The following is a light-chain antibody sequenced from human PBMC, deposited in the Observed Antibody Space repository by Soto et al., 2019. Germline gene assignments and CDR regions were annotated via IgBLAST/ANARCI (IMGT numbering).Light chain of an antibody. J-gene: IGKJ2*01. CDR2: ETS. Sequence: ELVLTQSPATLSLSPGERATLSCRASQSVAGYLAWYQQKPGQGPRLLIYETSNRATGAPPRFSGSGSGTDFTLTISSLEPEDFAIYYCQHRSNWRMYTFGQGTKLEIK. V-gene: IGKV3-11*01. CDR1: QSVAGY. CDR3: QHRSNWRMYT.